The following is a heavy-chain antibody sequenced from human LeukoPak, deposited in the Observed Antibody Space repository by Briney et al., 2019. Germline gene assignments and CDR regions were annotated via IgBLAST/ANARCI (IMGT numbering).Heavy chain of an antibody. V-gene: IGHV3-13*01. CDR3: ARDNSGYGSYFDL. J-gene: IGHJ2*01. CDR1: GFTFSSYD. Sequence: GGSLRLSCAAAGFTFSSYDMHWVGQATLKRLHWVSAIGTAGDTYYPGSVKGRFTISRENAKNSLYLQMNSLRAGDTAVYYCARDNSGYGSYFDLWGRGTLVTVSS. CDR2: IGTAGDT. D-gene: IGHD5-12*01.